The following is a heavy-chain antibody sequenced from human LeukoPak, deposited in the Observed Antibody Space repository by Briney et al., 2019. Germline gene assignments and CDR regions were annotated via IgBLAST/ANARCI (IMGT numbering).Heavy chain of an antibody. V-gene: IGHV3-30*18. CDR2: ISYDGSNK. Sequence: GGSLRLSCAASGFTFSSYGMHWVRQAPGKGLEWVAVISYDGSNKYYADSVKGRFTISRDNSENTLYLQMNSLRAEDTAVYYCAKDQIDYYYGMDVWGQGTTVTVSS. CDR1: GFTFSSYG. CDR3: AKDQIDYYYGMDV. J-gene: IGHJ6*02.